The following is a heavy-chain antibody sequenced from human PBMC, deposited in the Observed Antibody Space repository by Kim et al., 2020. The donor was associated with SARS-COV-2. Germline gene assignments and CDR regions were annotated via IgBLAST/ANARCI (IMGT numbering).Heavy chain of an antibody. CDR2: ISGDGGRS. CDR1: GFRFDHYA. Sequence: GGSLRLSCVGSGFRFDHYAAHWVRQVPGKGLEWVALISGDGGRSWYGDSVKGRFTVSRDNRKNSLYLQMNSLRNEDTALYYCAKDKSGKSDYYRDYYYYIDVWGKGTTFTVSS. D-gene: IGHD3-3*01. V-gene: IGHV3-43*02. CDR3: AKDKSGKSDYYRDYYYYIDV. J-gene: IGHJ6*03.